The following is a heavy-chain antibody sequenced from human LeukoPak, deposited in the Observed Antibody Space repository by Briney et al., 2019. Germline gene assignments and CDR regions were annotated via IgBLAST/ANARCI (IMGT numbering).Heavy chain of an antibody. CDR3: TRQLNGRSYGIF. Sequence: SETLSLTCTISGGSISSSSYYWGWIRQPPGKGLEWIGSIYYSGSTYYNPSLKSRVTISVDTSKNQFSLKLSSVTAADTAVYYCTRQLNGRSYGIFWGQGTLVTVSS. D-gene: IGHD5-18*01. J-gene: IGHJ4*02. CDR2: IYYSGST. CDR1: GGSISSSSYY. V-gene: IGHV4-39*01.